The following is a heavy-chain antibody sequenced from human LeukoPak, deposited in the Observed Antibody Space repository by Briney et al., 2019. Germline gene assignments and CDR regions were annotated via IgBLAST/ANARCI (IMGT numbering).Heavy chain of an antibody. CDR2: IKYDGDEE. D-gene: IGHD4/OR15-4a*01. J-gene: IGHJ4*02. CDR1: GFTFRDYW. CDR3: RSGGAAPGAFDN. Sequence: PGGSLRLSCAASGFTFRDYWMSWMRPAPGKGLEWVANIKYDGDEEYYVDSVKGRFIISRDNAKNSLYLQLNSLRVEDTAVYYCRSGGAAPGAFDNWGQGTLVTVSP. V-gene: IGHV3-7*01.